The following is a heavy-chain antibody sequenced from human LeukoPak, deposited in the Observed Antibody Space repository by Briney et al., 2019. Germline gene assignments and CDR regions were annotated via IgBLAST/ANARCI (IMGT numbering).Heavy chain of an antibody. CDR1: GFRFSSYD. V-gene: IGHV3-48*01. D-gene: IGHD5-18*01. Sequence: PGGSLRLSCVGSGFRFSSYDMNWVRQAPGRGLEWLSYLTRTSSATWYADSVKGRFTIFRGNAKSSLYLQMNSLRVEDTAVYYCATGGSEYRSDWFDSWGQGTLANVAS. CDR2: LTRTSSAT. J-gene: IGHJ5*01. CDR3: ATGGSEYRSDWFDS.